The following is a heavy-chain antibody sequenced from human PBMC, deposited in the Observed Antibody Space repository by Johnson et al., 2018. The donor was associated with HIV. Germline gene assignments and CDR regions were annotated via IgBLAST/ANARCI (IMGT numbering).Heavy chain of an antibody. CDR1: GFTFSSYG. CDR3: ARGYYDSSGRTGAFDI. Sequence: QEQLVESGGGVVQPGGSLRLSCAASGFTFSSYGMHWVRQAPGKGLEWVAFIRYDGSNKYYGDSVKGRFTISRDNSKNTLYLQMNSLRAEDTAVYYCARGYYDSSGRTGAFDIWGQGTMVTVSS. D-gene: IGHD3-22*01. J-gene: IGHJ3*02. CDR2: IRYDGSNK. V-gene: IGHV3-30*02.